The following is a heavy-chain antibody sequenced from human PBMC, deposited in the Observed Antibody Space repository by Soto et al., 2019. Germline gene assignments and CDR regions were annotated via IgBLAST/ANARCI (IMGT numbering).Heavy chain of an antibody. Sequence: QVQLVESGGGVVQPGRSLRLSCAASGFSFSSYGIHWVRQAPGKGLEWVAVIWYDGSNEYYADSVKGRFSISRDNSKSRVYLQMNSLGAGETAVYYWAKDRGGGAVVPDYWGQGTLVTVSS. D-gene: IGHD2-21*01. CDR3: AKDRGGGAVVPDY. V-gene: IGHV3-33*06. CDR2: IWYDGSNE. J-gene: IGHJ4*02. CDR1: GFSFSSYG.